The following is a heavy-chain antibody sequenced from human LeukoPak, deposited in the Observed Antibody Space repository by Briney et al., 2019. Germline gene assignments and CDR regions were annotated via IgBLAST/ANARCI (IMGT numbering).Heavy chain of an antibody. Sequence: SETLSLTCTVSGGSISSSSYYWGWIRQPPGKGLEWIGSIYYSGSTYYNPSLKSRVTISVDTSKNQFSLKLSSVTAADTAVYYCARDLVLFHFDYWGQGTLVTVSS. D-gene: IGHD2/OR15-2a*01. CDR1: GGSISSSSYY. J-gene: IGHJ4*02. V-gene: IGHV4-39*07. CDR2: IYYSGST. CDR3: ARDLVLFHFDY.